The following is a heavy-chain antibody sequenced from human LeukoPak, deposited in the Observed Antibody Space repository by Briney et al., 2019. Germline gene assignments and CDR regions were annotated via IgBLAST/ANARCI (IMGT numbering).Heavy chain of an antibody. CDR2: ISAYNGNT. CDR1: GYTFTSYG. D-gene: IGHD3-3*01. V-gene: IGHV1-18*01. Sequence: ASVKVSCKASGYTFTSYGISWVRQAPGQGLEWMGWISAYNGNTNYAQKLQGRVTMATDTSTSTAYMELRSLRSDDTAVCYCARAPILRFLETSTHYYYYMDVWGKGTTVTVSS. J-gene: IGHJ6*03. CDR3: ARAPILRFLETSTHYYYYMDV.